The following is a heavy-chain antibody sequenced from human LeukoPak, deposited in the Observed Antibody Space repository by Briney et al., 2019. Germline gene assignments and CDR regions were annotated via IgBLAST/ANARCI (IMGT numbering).Heavy chain of an antibody. CDR2: ISAYNGNT. CDR3: ARDVWITAYCSGGSCYHDAFDI. CDR1: GYTFTSYG. J-gene: IGHJ3*02. Sequence: GASVKVSCKASGYTFTSYGISWVRQAPGQGLEWMGWISAYNGNTNYAQKLQGRVTMTTDTSTSTAYMELRSLRSDDTAVYYCARDVWITAYCSGGSCYHDAFDIWGQGTMVTVSS. D-gene: IGHD2-15*01. V-gene: IGHV1-18*01.